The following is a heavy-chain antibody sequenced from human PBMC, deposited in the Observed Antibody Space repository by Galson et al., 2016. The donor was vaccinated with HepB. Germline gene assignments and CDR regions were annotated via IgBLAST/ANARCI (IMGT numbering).Heavy chain of an antibody. CDR2: INPTSAIV. CDR3: ARDWAAAPSPYYHYGMDV. Sequence: SVKVSCKASGDTFSNYATTWVRQAPGHGFEWMGGINPTSAIVDYAQKFQGRVTITADESTAYLELSGLRSEDTAVYYCARDWAAAPSPYYHYGMDVWGQGTTVTVSS. CDR1: GDTFSNYA. J-gene: IGHJ6*02. V-gene: IGHV1-69*13. D-gene: IGHD6-13*01.